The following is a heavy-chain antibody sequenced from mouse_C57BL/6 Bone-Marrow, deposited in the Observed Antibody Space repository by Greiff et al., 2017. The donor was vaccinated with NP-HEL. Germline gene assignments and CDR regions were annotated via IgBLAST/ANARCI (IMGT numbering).Heavy chain of an antibody. D-gene: IGHD4-1*01. CDR1: GYTFTSYW. Sequence: VQLQQPGAELVMPGASVKLSCKASGYTFTSYWMHWVKQRPGQGLEWIGEIDPSDSYTNYNQKFKGKSTLTVDTSSSTAYMQLSSLTSEDSAVYYCAINWAYYWGQGTTLTVSS. CDR3: AINWAYY. J-gene: IGHJ2*01. CDR2: IDPSDSYT. V-gene: IGHV1-69*01.